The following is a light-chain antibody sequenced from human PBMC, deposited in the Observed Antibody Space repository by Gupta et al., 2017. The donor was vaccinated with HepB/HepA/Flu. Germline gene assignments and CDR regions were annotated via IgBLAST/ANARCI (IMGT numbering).Light chain of an antibody. CDR2: GAS. CDR1: QSVRSSY. Sequence: EIVLTQSPGTLSLSPGERATLSCRASQSVRSSYLAWYQQRPGQAPRLLIYGASSRATGIPDRFSGSGSGTXFTLTIXRLETEDFAVYYCQHEGSSPVNFGXGTKVEIK. V-gene: IGKV3-20*01. CDR3: QHEGSSPVN. J-gene: IGKJ4*01.